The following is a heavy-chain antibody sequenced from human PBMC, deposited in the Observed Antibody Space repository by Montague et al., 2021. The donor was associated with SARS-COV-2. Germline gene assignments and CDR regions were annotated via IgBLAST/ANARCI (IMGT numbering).Heavy chain of an antibody. Sequence: SLRLSCAAYGFTFSSYSMNRVRQAPGKGLEWVSSISSSSSYIYYADSVKGRFTISRDNAKNSLYLQMNSLRAEDTAVYYCARDGRHYWGQGTLVTVSS. J-gene: IGHJ4*02. CDR3: ARDGRHY. V-gene: IGHV3-21*01. CDR2: ISSSSSYI. D-gene: IGHD2-15*01. CDR1: GFTFSSYS.